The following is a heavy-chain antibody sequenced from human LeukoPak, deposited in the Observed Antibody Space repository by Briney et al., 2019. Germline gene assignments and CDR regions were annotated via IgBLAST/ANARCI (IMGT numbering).Heavy chain of an antibody. CDR3: ARVTMVRGAKGYYYGMDV. V-gene: IGHV1-69*01. D-gene: IGHD3-10*01. CDR2: IIPIFGTA. J-gene: IGHJ6*04. Sequence: SVKVSCEASGGTFSSYAISWVRQAPGQGLEWMGGIIPIFGTANYAQKFQGRVTITADESTSTAYMELSSLRSEDTAVYYCARVTMVRGAKGYYYGMDVWGKGTTVTVSS. CDR1: GGTFSSYA.